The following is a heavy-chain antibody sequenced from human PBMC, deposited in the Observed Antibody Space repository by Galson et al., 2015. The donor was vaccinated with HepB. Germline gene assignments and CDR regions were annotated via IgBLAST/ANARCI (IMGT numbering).Heavy chain of an antibody. J-gene: IGHJ4*02. CDR1: GFTFSSYW. Sequence: SLRLSCAASGFTFSSYWMSWVRQAPGKGLEWVANIKQDGSEKYYVDSVKGRFTISRDNAKNSLYLQMNSLRAEDTAVYYCARVRVVAATFPRTYFDYWGQETLVTVSS. CDR2: IKQDGSEK. D-gene: IGHD2-15*01. V-gene: IGHV3-7*01. CDR3: ARVRVVAATFPRTYFDY.